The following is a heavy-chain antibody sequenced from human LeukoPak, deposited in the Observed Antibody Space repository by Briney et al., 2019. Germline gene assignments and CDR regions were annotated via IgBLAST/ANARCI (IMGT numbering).Heavy chain of an antibody. CDR2: IYTSGST. Sequence: SETLSLTCTVSGCSISSGSYYWSWIRQPAGKGLEWIGRIYTSGSTNYNPSLKSRVTISVDTSKNQFSLKLSSVTAADTAVYYCARARYSNYGDYYYMDVWGKGTTVTVSS. D-gene: IGHD4-11*01. CDR3: ARARYSNYGDYYYMDV. CDR1: GCSISSGSYY. V-gene: IGHV4-61*02. J-gene: IGHJ6*03.